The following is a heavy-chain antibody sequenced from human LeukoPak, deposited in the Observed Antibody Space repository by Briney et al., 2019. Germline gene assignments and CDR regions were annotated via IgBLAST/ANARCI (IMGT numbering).Heavy chain of an antibody. CDR2: INHSGST. CDR3: ARGQRGYNWNDRWFDP. CDR1: GRSFSGYY. D-gene: IGHD1-20*01. J-gene: IGHJ5*02. Sequence: SETLSLTCAVYGRSFSGYYWSWIRQPPGKGLEWIGEINHSGSTNYNPSLKSRVTISVDTSKNQFSLKLSSVTAADTAVYYCARGQRGYNWNDRWFDPWGQGTLVTVSP. V-gene: IGHV4-34*01.